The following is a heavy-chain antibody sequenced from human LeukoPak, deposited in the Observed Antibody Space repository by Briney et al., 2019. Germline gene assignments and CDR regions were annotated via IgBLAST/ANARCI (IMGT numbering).Heavy chain of an antibody. D-gene: IGHD3-22*01. CDR2: IIPIFGTA. J-gene: IGHJ3*02. V-gene: IGHV1-69*06. Sequence: ASVKVSCKASGYTFTIYDINWVRQATGQGLEWMGGIIPIFGTANYAQKFQGRVTITADKSTSTAYMELSSLRSEDTAVYYCAGGSGYHRWGAFDIWGQGTMVTVSS. CDR3: AGGSGYHRWGAFDI. CDR1: GYTFTIYD.